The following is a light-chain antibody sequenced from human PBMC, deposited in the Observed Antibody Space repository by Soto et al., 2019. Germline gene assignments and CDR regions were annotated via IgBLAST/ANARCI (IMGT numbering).Light chain of an antibody. CDR1: QSVGST. V-gene: IGKV3-15*01. CDR2: DAS. CDR3: QQYDNRPHT. Sequence: EIVLTQSPATLSVSPGESTTLSCRASQSVGSTLAWYQLKPGQSPRLLIYDASTRATGIPDRFSGTGSGTEFSLTISRLQSEDFAFYYCQQYDNRPHTFGQGTKVDIK. J-gene: IGKJ1*01.